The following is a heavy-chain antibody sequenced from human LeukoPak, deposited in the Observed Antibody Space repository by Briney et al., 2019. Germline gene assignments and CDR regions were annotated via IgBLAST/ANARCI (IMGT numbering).Heavy chain of an antibody. J-gene: IGHJ4*02. CDR2: IKSKTDGGTT. CDR3: TTDYIAAAGDYFDY. D-gene: IGHD6-13*01. V-gene: IGHV3-15*01. CDR1: GFTFSNAW. Sequence: GGSLRLSCEASGFTFSNAWMSWVRQAPGKGLEWVGRIKSKTDGGTTDYAAPVKGRFTISRDDSKNTLYLQMNSLKTEDTAVYYCTTDYIAAAGDYFDYWGQGTLVTVSS.